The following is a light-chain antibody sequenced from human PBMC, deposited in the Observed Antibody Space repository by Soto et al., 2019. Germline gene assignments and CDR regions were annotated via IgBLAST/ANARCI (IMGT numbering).Light chain of an antibody. CDR3: QQYGSSGT. J-gene: IGKJ1*01. CDR2: GAS. V-gene: IGKV3-20*01. CDR1: QSVSNNY. Sequence: EIMLTQSPGTLSLCPGERATLSCLASQSVSNNYLAWYQQKPGRAPRLLIYGASNRATGIPDRFSGSGSGTDFTLTISRLEPEDFAVYYCQQYGSSGTFGQGTKVDIK.